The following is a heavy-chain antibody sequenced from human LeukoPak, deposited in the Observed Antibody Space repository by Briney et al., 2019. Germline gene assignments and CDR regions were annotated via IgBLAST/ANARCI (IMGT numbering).Heavy chain of an antibody. CDR2: IIPIFGAA. Sequence: SVKVSCKASGGTFSSYAISWVRQAPGQGLEWMGGIIPIFGAANYAQKFQGRVTITADESTSTAYMELSSLRSEDTAVYYCVIGGSSVVPAAIPGDYWGQGTLVTVSS. V-gene: IGHV1-69*13. J-gene: IGHJ4*02. CDR3: VIGGSSVVPAAIPGDY. CDR1: GGTFSSYA. D-gene: IGHD2-2*01.